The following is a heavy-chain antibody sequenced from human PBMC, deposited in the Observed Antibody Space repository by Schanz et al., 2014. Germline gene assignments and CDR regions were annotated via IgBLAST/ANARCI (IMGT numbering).Heavy chain of an antibody. D-gene: IGHD3-10*01. CDR3: AKDFTGSGIFFNS. V-gene: IGHV3-23*04. CDR1: GLTFSNHA. CDR2: ISGSGDNT. J-gene: IGHJ5*01. Sequence: EVHLVESGGGLVKPGGSLRLSCAASGLTFSNHAMSWVRQAPGKGLEWVSAISGSGDNTFYADSVRGRFTISRDNSRNTLYLQMNSLRAEDTAVYYCAKDFTGSGIFFNSWGQGTLVSVSS.